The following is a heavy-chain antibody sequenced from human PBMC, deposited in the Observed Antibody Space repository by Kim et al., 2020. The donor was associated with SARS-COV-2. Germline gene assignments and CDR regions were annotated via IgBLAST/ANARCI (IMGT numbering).Heavy chain of an antibody. D-gene: IGHD1-1*01. J-gene: IGHJ6*02. V-gene: IGHV4-34*01. Sequence: SETLSLTCAVYGGSFSGYYWSWIRQPPGKGLEWIGEINHSGSTNYNPSLKSRVTISVDTSKNQFSLKLSSVTAADTAVYYCARVRYNRITYYYYGMDVWGQGTTVTVSS. CDR3: ARVRYNRITYYYYGMDV. CDR2: INHSGST. CDR1: GGSFSGYY.